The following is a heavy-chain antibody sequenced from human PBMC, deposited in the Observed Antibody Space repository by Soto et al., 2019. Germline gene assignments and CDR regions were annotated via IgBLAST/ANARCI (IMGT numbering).Heavy chain of an antibody. CDR1: GFTFSSYA. V-gene: IGHV3-23*04. Sequence: VQLVESGGGVVQPGRSLRLSCAASGFTFSSYAMHWVRQAPGKGLEWVSAISGSGGSTYYADSVKGRFTISRDNSKNTLYLQMNSLRAEDTAVYYCAKESGSYSSAYYWGQGTLVTVSS. D-gene: IGHD1-26*01. CDR3: AKESGSYSSAYY. CDR2: ISGSGGST. J-gene: IGHJ4*02.